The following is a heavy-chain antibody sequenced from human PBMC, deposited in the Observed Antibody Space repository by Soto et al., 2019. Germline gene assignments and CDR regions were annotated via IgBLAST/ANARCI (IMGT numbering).Heavy chain of an antibody. CDR2: ISFDGSKK. J-gene: IGHJ6*02. Sequence: QAQVVESGGGVVQPGGSLRLSCVTSGFTFSSYGMHWVRQAPGKGLEWVALISFDGSKKYYADSVKGRFTISRDNSQNTLYLQMNSLRPEDTAAYYCAKDWRWELPNYGMNVWGPGNTVTVSS. CDR1: GFTFSSYG. CDR3: AKDWRWELPNYGMNV. V-gene: IGHV3-30*18. D-gene: IGHD1-26*01.